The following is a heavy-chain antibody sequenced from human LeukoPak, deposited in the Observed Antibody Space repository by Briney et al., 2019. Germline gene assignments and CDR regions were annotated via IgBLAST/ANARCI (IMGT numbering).Heavy chain of an antibody. V-gene: IGHV3-53*01. J-gene: IGHJ4*02. CDR2: IYSGGST. D-gene: IGHD3-10*01. Sequence: PGGSLRLSCAASGFTVSSNYMSWVRQAPGKGVEWVSVIYSGGSTYYADSVKGRFTISRDNSKNTLYLQMNSLRAEDTAVYYCARIDAKESYYYGGYWGQGTLVTVSS. CDR1: GFTVSSNY. CDR3: ARIDAKESYYYGGY.